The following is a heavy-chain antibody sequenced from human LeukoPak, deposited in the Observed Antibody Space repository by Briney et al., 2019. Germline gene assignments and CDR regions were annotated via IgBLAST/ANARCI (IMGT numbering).Heavy chain of an antibody. V-gene: IGHV4-34*01. Sequence: SETLSLTCAVYGGSFSGYYWSWIRQPPGKGLEWIGEINHSGSTNYNPSLKSRVTISVDTSKNQFSLKLSSVTAADTAVYYCARAPYWRQLVRFDYWGQGTLVTVSS. CDR2: INHSGST. CDR1: GGSFSGYY. CDR3: ARAPYWRQLVRFDY. D-gene: IGHD6-13*01. J-gene: IGHJ4*02.